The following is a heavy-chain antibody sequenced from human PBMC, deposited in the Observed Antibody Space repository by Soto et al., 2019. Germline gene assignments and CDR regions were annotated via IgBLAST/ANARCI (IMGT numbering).Heavy chain of an antibody. D-gene: IGHD3-10*01. V-gene: IGHV3-15*01. CDR2: IRSNADGGTV. CDR1: GFTFSKAW. J-gene: IGHJ6*02. Sequence: DVQLVESGGGLVHPGGSPRLSRRTSGFTFSKAWMRWVRQAPGKGLEWVGRIRSNADGGTVEYAAPVKGRFIISRDDSTNTLYLQMNSLDTEDTGVYYCTAAGVRGVVMSGMDVGGQGTAVTVPS. CDR3: TAAGVRGVVMSGMDV.